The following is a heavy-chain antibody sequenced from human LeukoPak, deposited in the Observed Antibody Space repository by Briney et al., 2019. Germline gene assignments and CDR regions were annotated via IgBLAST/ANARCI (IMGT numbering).Heavy chain of an antibody. D-gene: IGHD6-13*01. Sequence: SVKVSCKPSGGTFGSYAISWVRQAPGQGLEWVGGIIPLFGAPLYAQKFQGRVTMTADARTSTVYMDLSSLRSDDTAVYYCARDEEKAAGSLWGQGTPVIVSS. CDR3: ARDEEKAAGSL. V-gene: IGHV1-69*13. CDR1: GGTFGSYA. J-gene: IGHJ4*02. CDR2: IIPLFGAP.